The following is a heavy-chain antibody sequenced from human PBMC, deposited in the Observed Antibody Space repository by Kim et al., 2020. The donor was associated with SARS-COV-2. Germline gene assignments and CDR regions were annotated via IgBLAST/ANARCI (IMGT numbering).Heavy chain of an antibody. V-gene: IGHV1-24*01. J-gene: IGHJ6*02. CDR2: FDPEDGET. Sequence: ASVKVSCKVSGYTLTELSMHWVRQAPGKGLEWMGGFDPEDGETIYAQKFQGRVTMTEDTSTDTAYMELSSLRSEDTAVYYCATGAAGPYYYYYGMDVWGQGTTVTVSS. D-gene: IGHD6-13*01. CDR1: GYTLTELS. CDR3: ATGAAGPYYYYYGMDV.